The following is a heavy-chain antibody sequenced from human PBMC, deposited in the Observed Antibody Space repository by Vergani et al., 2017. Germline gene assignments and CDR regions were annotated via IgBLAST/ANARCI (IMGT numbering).Heavy chain of an antibody. V-gene: IGHV3-23*01. J-gene: IGHJ6*02. D-gene: IGHD6-6*01. Sequence: EVQLLESGGGLVQPGGSLRLSCAASGFTFSSYAMSWVRQAPGKGLEWVSAISGSGGSTYYADSVKGRFTISRDNSKNTLYLQMNSLRAEDTAVYYCAKPPPIAARQPRLYYYYYSGMDVWGQGTTVTVSS. CDR3: AKPPPIAARQPRLYYYYYSGMDV. CDR1: GFTFSSYA. CDR2: ISGSGGST.